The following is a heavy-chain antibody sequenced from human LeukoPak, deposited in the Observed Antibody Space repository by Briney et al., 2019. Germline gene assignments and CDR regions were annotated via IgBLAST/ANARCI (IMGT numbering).Heavy chain of an antibody. J-gene: IGHJ4*02. CDR1: GGSINNYY. CDR2: VYYSGST. CDR3: AGDSWGVDY. D-gene: IGHD3-16*01. V-gene: IGHV4-59*01. Sequence: SETLSLTCTVSGGSINNYYWNWIRQPPGKGLEWIGSVYYSGSTNYNPSLKSRVTISVDTSKNQFSLKLSSVTAADTAVYYCAGDSWGVDYWGQGTLVTVSS.